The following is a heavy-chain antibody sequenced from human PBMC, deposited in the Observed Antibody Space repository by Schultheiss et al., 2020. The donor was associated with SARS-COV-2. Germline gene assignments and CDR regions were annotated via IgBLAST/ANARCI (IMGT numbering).Heavy chain of an antibody. D-gene: IGHD3-10*01. Sequence: GGSLRLSCAASGFTFQSYAMSWVRQAPGKGLEWVSAISGSGGSTYYADSLKGRFTISRDNSKNTLYLQMNSLRAEDTAVYYCAKPPRGSYYYYYYMDVWGKGTTVTVSS. J-gene: IGHJ6*03. CDR3: AKPPRGSYYYYYYMDV. CDR2: ISGSGGST. V-gene: IGHV3-23*01. CDR1: GFTFQSYA.